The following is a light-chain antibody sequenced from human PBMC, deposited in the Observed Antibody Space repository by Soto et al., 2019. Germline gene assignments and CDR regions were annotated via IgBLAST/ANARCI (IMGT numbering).Light chain of an antibody. CDR2: AAS. V-gene: IGKV1-39*01. Sequence: DIQMTQSPSSLSASVGNRVTITCRASQSISNYLNWYQQKPGKAPKVLIYAASSLQSGVPSRFSGSGSGTDFTLTSSSLQPEEFATYYCQQRYSTPPTFGQGTKVEIK. J-gene: IGKJ1*01. CDR3: QQRYSTPPT. CDR1: QSISNY.